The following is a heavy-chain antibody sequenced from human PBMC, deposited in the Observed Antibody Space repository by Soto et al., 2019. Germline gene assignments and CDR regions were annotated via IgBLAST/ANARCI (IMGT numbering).Heavy chain of an antibody. CDR1: GFTFSSYG. CDR2: IWYDGSNK. V-gene: IGHV3-33*01. CDR3: ATFPSNTGDRTSYYYYYGMDV. D-gene: IGHD4-17*01. J-gene: IGHJ6*02. Sequence: GGSLRLSCAASGFTFSSYGMHWVRQAPGKGLEWVAVIWYDGSNKYYADSVKGRFTISRDNSKNTLYLQMNSLRAEDTAVYYCATFPSNTGDRTSYYYYYGMDVWGQGTTVTVSS.